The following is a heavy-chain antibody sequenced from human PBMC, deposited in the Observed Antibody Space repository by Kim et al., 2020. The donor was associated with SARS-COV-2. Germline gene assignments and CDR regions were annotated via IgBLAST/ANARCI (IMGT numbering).Heavy chain of an antibody. D-gene: IGHD1-20*01. J-gene: IGHJ6*02. CDR2: IYYSGST. CDR1: GGSISSYY. Sequence: SETLSLTYTVSGGSISSYYWSWIRQPPGKGLEWIGYIYYSGSTNYNPSLKSRVTISVDTSKNQFSLKLSSVTAADTAVYYCARDLGYNWNYYYYGMDVWGQGTTVTVSS. V-gene: IGHV4-59*01. CDR3: ARDLGYNWNYYYYGMDV.